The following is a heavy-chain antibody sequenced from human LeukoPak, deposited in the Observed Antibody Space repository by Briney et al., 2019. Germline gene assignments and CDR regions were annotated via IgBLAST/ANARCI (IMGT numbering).Heavy chain of an antibody. CDR2: ITGSGGNT. Sequence: GSLRLSCAASGFIFSSYSMSWVRQAPGKGLEWVSVITGSGGNTYYADSVKGRFTISKDNSKNTVYLQMSSLRVDDTAVYYCAKAASSSWPSYYYGMDVWGQGTTVTVSS. V-gene: IGHV3-23*01. D-gene: IGHD6-13*01. CDR3: AKAASSSWPSYYYGMDV. CDR1: GFIFSSYS. J-gene: IGHJ6*02.